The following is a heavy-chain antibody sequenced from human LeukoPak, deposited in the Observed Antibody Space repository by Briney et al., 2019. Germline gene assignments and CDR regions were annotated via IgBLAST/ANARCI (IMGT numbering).Heavy chain of an antibody. CDR2: IYHSGST. CDR3: ARDQAFLTTFDY. D-gene: IGHD4-11*01. CDR1: GYSISSGYY. V-gene: IGHV4-38-2*02. J-gene: IGHJ4*02. Sequence: KPSETLSLTCTVSGYSISSGYYWGWIRQPPGKGLEWIGSIYHSGSTYYNPSLKSRVTISVDTSKNQFSLKLSSVTAADTAVYYCARDQAFLTTFDYWGQGTLLTVSS.